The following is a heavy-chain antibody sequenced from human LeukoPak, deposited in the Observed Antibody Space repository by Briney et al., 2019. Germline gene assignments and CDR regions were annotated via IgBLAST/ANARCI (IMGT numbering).Heavy chain of an antibody. J-gene: IGHJ4*02. CDR2: ISGSGGST. V-gene: IGHV3-23*01. CDR3: ARILRRLYCDMLTVYLFDY. D-gene: IGHD3-9*01. CDR1: SITFNSYA. Sequence: PGGSLRLSCAASSITFNSYAMSWVRQAPGKGLEWVSAISGSGGSTYYADSVKGRFTISRDNSKNTLYLQMNSLRAEDTAVYYCARILRRLYCDMLTVYLFDYWGQGTLVTVSS.